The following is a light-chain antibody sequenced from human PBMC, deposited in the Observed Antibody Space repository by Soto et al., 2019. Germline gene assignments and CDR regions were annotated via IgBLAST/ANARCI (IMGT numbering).Light chain of an antibody. CDR1: SSDVGSYNL. CDR2: EGS. J-gene: IGLJ1*01. CDR3: CSYAGSSTNV. Sequence: QSALTQPASVSGSPGQSITISCTGTSSDVGSYNLVSWYQQHPGKAPKLMIYEGSKRPSGVSNRFSGSKSCNTASLTISGLQAEDEADYYCCSYAGSSTNVFGTGTKLTVL. V-gene: IGLV2-23*01.